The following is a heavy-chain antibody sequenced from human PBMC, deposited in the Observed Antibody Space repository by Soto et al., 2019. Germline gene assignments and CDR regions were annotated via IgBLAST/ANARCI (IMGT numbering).Heavy chain of an antibody. CDR1: WGSIGGLGDY. J-gene: IGHJ4*02. D-gene: IGHD2-15*01. Sequence: SQTMCVRWTVAWGSIGGLGDYRILIRQHPGKGLEWIGYIYYSGSTYYNPSLKSRVTISVDTSKNQFSLKLSSVTAADTAVYYCARADCSGGSCYNFDYWGQGTLVTVSS. CDR3: ARADCSGGSCYNFDY. V-gene: IGHV4-31*02. CDR2: IYYSGST.